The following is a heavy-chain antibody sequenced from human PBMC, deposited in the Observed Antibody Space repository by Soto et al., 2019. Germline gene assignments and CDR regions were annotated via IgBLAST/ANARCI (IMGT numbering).Heavy chain of an antibody. CDR1: GGSISSYY. J-gene: IGHJ4*02. D-gene: IGHD6-19*01. CDR2: IYYSGST. CDR3: ARSRYTSGWWTPPFDY. Sequence: SETLSLTCAVSGGSISSYYWSWIRQPPGKGLVWIGYIYYSGSTNYNPSLKSRVTISVDTSKNQFSLKLTSVTAADTAVYYCARSRYTSGWWTPPFDYWGQGTLVTVSS. V-gene: IGHV4-59*01.